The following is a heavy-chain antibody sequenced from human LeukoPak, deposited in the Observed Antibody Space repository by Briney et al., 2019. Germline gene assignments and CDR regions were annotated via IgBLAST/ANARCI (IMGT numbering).Heavy chain of an antibody. Sequence: SETLSLTCAVYGGSFSGYYWSWIRQPPGKGLEWIGEINHSGSTNYNPSLKSRVTISVDTSKNQFSLKLSSVTAADTAVYYCARGLGYSSSKAYYWGQGTLATVSS. CDR2: INHSGST. V-gene: IGHV4-34*01. D-gene: IGHD6-6*01. CDR3: ARGLGYSSSKAYY. J-gene: IGHJ4*02. CDR1: GGSFSGYY.